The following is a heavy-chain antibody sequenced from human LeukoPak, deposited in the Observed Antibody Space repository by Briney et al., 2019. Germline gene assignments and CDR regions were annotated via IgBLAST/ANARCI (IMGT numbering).Heavy chain of an antibody. CDR2: IYHSGST. V-gene: IGHV4-38-2*02. J-gene: IGHJ4*02. D-gene: IGHD6-19*01. CDR3: ARDLAVEGL. Sequence: KPSETLSLTCTVSGYSISSGYYWGWIRQPPGKGLEWIGSIYHSGSTYYNPSLKSRVTISVDTSKNQFSLKLSSVTAADTAVYYCARDLAVEGLWGQGTLVTVSS. CDR1: GYSISSGYY.